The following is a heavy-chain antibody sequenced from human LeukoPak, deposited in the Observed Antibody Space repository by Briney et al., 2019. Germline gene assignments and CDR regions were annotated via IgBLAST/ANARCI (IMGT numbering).Heavy chain of an antibody. Sequence: PSETLSLTCTVSGGSISTGGYYWSWIRQPPGKGLEWIGYISYSGGTYYNPSLKSRIGISIDTSKSQFSLKMSSVTAADTAIYYCASTSKYIGSGRDDSFDIWGQGTLVTVSS. CDR3: ASTSKYIGSGRDDSFDI. V-gene: IGHV4-30-4*01. D-gene: IGHD3-10*01. CDR1: GGSISTGGYY. J-gene: IGHJ3*02. CDR2: ISYSGGT.